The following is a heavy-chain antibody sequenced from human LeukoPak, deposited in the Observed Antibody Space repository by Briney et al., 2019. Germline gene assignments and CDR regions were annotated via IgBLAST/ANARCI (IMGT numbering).Heavy chain of an antibody. Sequence: SETLSLTCTVSGGSISSYYWSWIRQPPGKGLEWIGYIYYSGSTNYNPSLKSRVTISVDTSKNQFSLKLSSVTAADTAVYYCARPRVYGDYDAFGIWGQGTMVTVSS. J-gene: IGHJ3*02. CDR2: IYYSGST. CDR3: ARPRVYGDYDAFGI. D-gene: IGHD4-17*01. V-gene: IGHV4-59*08. CDR1: GGSISSYY.